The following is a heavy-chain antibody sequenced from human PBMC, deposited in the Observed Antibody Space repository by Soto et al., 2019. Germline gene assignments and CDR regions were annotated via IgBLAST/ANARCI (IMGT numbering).Heavy chain of an antibody. CDR3: ARQEGSMTTVTTSDY. Sequence: SETLSLTCTVSGGSTSSSSYYWGWIRQPPGKGLEWIGSIYYSGSTCYNPSLKSRVTISVDTSKNQFSLKLSSVTAADTAVYYCARQEGSMTTVTTSDYWGQGTLVTVSS. CDR1: GGSTSSSSYY. D-gene: IGHD4-17*01. V-gene: IGHV4-39*01. CDR2: IYYSGST. J-gene: IGHJ4*02.